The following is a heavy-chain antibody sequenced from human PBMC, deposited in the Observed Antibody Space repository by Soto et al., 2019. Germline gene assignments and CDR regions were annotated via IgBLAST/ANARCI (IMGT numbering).Heavy chain of an antibody. CDR1: GGSVNSGDYY. J-gene: IGHJ4*02. CDR2: ISYSGTT. V-gene: IGHV4-30-4*01. Sequence: TLSLTCTVSGGSVNSGDYYWSWIRQPPGKGLDWIGYISYSGTTYYKPSLRSRITISLHTSKNQFSLRLASVTAADTAVYYCARTNHDYVWGSYRFDYWGQGTLVTVSS. CDR3: ARTNHDYVWGSYRFDY. D-gene: IGHD3-16*02.